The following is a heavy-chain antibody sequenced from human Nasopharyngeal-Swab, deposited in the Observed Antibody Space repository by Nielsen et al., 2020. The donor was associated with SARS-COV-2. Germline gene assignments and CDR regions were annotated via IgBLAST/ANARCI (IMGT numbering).Heavy chain of an antibody. J-gene: IGHJ3*02. D-gene: IGHD1-7*01. V-gene: IGHV4-30-4*01. CDR1: GGSISSGDYY. Sequence: SETLSLTCTVSGGSISSGDYYWSWIRQPPGKGLEWIGYIYYSGSTYYNPSLKSRVTISVDTSKNQFSLKPSSVTAADTAVYYCARDGTQMGRAFDIWGQGTMVTVSS. CDR2: IYYSGST. CDR3: ARDGTQMGRAFDI.